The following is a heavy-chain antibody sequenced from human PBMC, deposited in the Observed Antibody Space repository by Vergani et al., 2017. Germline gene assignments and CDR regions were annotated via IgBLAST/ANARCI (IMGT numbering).Heavy chain of an antibody. V-gene: IGHV4-30-4*01. CDR1: GGSISSGDYY. D-gene: IGHD3-10*01. CDR2: IYYSGST. Sequence: QVQLQESGPGLVKPSQTLSLTCTVSGGSISSGDYYWSWIRQPPGKGLEWIGYIYYSGSTYYNPSLKSRVTISVDTSKNQFSLKLSSVTAADTAVYYCARGRLVRGVIKGPIWDYWGQGTLVTVSS. CDR3: ARGRLVRGVIKGPIWDY. J-gene: IGHJ4*02.